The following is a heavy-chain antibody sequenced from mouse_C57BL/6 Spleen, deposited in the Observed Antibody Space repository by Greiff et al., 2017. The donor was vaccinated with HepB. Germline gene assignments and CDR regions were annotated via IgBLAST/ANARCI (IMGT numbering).Heavy chain of an antibody. Sequence: VQLQQSGAELVKPGASVKLSCKASGYTFTEYTIHWVKQRSGQGLEWIGWFYPGSGSIKYNEKFKDKATLTADKSSSTVYMELSRLTSEDSAVYFCARHEGYDYDEGVYAMDYWGQGTSVTVSS. D-gene: IGHD2-4*01. J-gene: IGHJ4*01. CDR3: ARHEGYDYDEGVYAMDY. CDR1: GYTFTEYT. CDR2: FYPGSGSI. V-gene: IGHV1-62-2*01.